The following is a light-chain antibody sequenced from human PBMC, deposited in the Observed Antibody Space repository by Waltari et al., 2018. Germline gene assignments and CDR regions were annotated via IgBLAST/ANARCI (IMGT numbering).Light chain of an antibody. J-gene: IGLJ1*01. CDR3: SSPTTRSTQV. V-gene: IGLV2-14*01. CDR2: DVR. Sequence: QSGLTQPASVSGSPGQSITISCIGTSSDIGAYDYVSWYQQHPGKAPKRLIYDVRDRPAGVSHRFSGSKSGNAASLTISGLQAEDEATYYCSSPTTRSTQVFGSGTKVTV. CDR1: SSDIGAYDY.